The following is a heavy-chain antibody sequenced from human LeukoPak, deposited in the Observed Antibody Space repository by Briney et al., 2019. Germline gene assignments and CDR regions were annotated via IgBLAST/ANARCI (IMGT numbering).Heavy chain of an antibody. CDR2: ISASGDGI. Sequence: PGGSLRLSCAASGFTFSSHAMSWVRQAPGKGLEWVSAISASGDGIYYTDSVKGRFIMSRDNSKDTLYLQMNSLRADDTTVYYCAKTPGGAAGNRVFDHWGQGALVTVSS. J-gene: IGHJ4*02. CDR1: GFTFSSHA. V-gene: IGHV3-23*01. D-gene: IGHD6-13*01. CDR3: AKTPGGAAGNRVFDH.